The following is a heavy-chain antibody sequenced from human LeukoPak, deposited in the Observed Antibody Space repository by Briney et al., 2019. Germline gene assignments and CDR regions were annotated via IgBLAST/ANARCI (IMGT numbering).Heavy chain of an antibody. V-gene: IGHV4-59*01. Sequence: SETLSLTCTVSGGSISSYYWSWIRQPPGKGLEWIGYIYYSGSTNYNPSLKSRVTISVDTSKNQFSLKLSSVTAADTAVYYCARGALYYDFWSGSSPAEYFQHWGQGTLVTVSS. J-gene: IGHJ1*01. D-gene: IGHD3-3*01. CDR1: GGSISSYY. CDR3: ARGALYYDFWSGSSPAEYFQH. CDR2: IYYSGST.